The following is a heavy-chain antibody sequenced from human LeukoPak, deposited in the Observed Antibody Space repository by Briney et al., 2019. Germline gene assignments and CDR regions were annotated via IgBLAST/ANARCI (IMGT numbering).Heavy chain of an antibody. CDR3: ARVNGNDALDY. CDR2: INWNGGST. J-gene: IGHJ4*02. CDR1: GFTFDDYG. D-gene: IGHD1-1*01. V-gene: IGHV3-20*04. Sequence: GGSLRLSCAATGFTFDDYGMSWVRQAPGKGLEWVSGINWNGGSTGYADSVKGRFTISRDNAKNSLYLQMNSLRAEDTALYYCARVNGNDALDYWGQGTLVTVSS.